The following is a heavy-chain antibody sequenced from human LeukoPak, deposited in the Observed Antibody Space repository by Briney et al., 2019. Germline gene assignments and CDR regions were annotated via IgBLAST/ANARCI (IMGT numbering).Heavy chain of an antibody. CDR2: IYYSGST. J-gene: IGHJ6*04. D-gene: IGHD5-18*01. V-gene: IGHV4-31*03. CDR1: GGSISSGGYY. Sequence: SQTLSLTCTVSGGSISSGGYYWSWIRQHPGKGLEWIGYIYYSGSTYYSPSLKSRVTISVGTSKNQFSLKLSSVTAADTAVYYCASGSVDTAMAPYYYYYGMDVWGKGTTVTVSS. CDR3: ASGSVDTAMAPYYYYYGMDV.